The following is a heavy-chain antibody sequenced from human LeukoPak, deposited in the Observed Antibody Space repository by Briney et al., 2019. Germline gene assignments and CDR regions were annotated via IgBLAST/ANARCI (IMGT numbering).Heavy chain of an antibody. CDR3: VRASTTVPNLLDY. J-gene: IGHJ4*02. V-gene: IGHV3-30*03. CDR1: GFTFSSYG. CDR2: ISYDGSNK. Sequence: GGSLRLSCAASGFTFSSYGMHWVRQAPGKGLEWVAVISYDGSNKYYADSVKGRFTISRDNSKNTLYLQTSSLRAEDTGVYYCVRASTTVPNLLDYWGQGTLVTVSS. D-gene: IGHD4-17*01.